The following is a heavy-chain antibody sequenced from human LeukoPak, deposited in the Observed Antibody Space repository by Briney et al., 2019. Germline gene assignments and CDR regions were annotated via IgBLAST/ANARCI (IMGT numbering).Heavy chain of an antibody. D-gene: IGHD1-26*01. CDR2: IIPIFGTA. J-gene: IGHJ4*02. CDR3: ARDGVVGAAFDY. Sequence: ASVNVSCKASGYTFTSYAISWVRQAPGQGLEWMGGIIPIFGTANYAQKFQGRVTITADESTSTAYMELSSLRSEDTAAYYCARDGVVGAAFDYWGQGTLVTVSS. CDR1: GYTFTSYA. V-gene: IGHV1-69*13.